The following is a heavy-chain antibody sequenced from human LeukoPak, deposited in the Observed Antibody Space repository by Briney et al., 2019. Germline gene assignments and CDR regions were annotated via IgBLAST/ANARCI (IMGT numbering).Heavy chain of an antibody. CDR2: ISSGGSTI. D-gene: IGHD3-10*02. CDR1: GFTFSSYE. Sequence: PGGSLRLSCAASGFTFSSYEMNWVRQAPGKGLEWVSYISSGGSTIYYADPVKGRFTISRDNAKNSLYLQMDSLRAEDTAIYYCARDSVRGVTLTRFDFWGQGTLVTVSS. V-gene: IGHV3-48*03. CDR3: ARDSVRGVTLTRFDF. J-gene: IGHJ4*02.